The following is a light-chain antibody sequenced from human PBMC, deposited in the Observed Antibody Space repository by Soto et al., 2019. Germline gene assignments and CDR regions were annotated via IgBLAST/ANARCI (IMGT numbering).Light chain of an antibody. Sequence: DIHTTQSPSTMTGSVGDRVTITCRASQTISSWLAWYQQKPGKVPKLLIYAASTLQSGVPSRFTGSGSGRDFTLTILSLQPEDFATYYCQQSYSTPRAFGQRT. J-gene: IGKJ1*01. CDR1: QTISSW. CDR3: QQSYSTPRA. V-gene: IGKV1-5*01. CDR2: AAS.